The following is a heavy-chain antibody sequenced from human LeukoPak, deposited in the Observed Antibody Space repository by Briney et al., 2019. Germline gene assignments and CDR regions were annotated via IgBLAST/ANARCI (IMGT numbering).Heavy chain of an antibody. J-gene: IGHJ4*02. CDR1: GFTFNSYA. V-gene: IGHV3-23*01. CDR2: LSGSGGST. CDR3: AKDQRDYDSSAFIDY. Sequence: GVSLRLFCAASGFTFNSYAMSWVRKAPEKGLECLSTLSGSGGSTWYADSAKGRFTISRDNSKNTLYLQMNSLRAEDTAVYYCAKDQRDYDSSAFIDYWGQGTLVTVSS. D-gene: IGHD3-22*01.